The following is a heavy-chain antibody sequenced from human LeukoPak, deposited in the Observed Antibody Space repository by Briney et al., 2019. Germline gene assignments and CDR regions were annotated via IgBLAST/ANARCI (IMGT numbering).Heavy chain of an antibody. CDR1: GFTFSTYA. CDR2: ISGSGDNT. D-gene: IGHD7-27*01. J-gene: IGHJ4*02. V-gene: IGHV3-23*01. Sequence: GGSLRLSCAASGFTFSTYAMTWVRQAPGKALEWVSAISGSGDNTYYADSVKGRFTISRDNSKNTLYLQMYSLRAEDTAVFYCAKVSDWGRPSYIDYWGQGTLVTVSS. CDR3: AKVSDWGRPSYIDY.